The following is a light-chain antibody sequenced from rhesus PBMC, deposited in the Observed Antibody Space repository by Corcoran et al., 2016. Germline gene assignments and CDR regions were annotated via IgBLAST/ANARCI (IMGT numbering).Light chain of an antibody. CDR3: WLHYVGAYI. Sequence: QAVVTQEPSLTVSPGGTVTLTCGSSAGAVTGSHYSYWFQQKPGQAPRTLIYGASYKLSWTPARFSGPLLGGKAALTLSRAQPEDDAEYYCWLHYVGAYIFGAGTRLTVL. CDR2: GAS. V-gene: IGLV7-88*01. CDR1: AGAVTGSHY. J-gene: IGLJ1*01.